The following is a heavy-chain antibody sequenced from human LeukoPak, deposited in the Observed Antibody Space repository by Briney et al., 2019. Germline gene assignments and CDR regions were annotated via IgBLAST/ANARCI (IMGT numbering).Heavy chain of an antibody. CDR3: ARGRYYHSSDFSYAFDL. Sequence: SETLSLTCTVSGGSITNDYWSWIRQTPGKGLKWIAYSYNSGITNYSPSLKSRVTLSVDTSKKQSSLKLSSVTAADTAVYYCARGRYYHSSDFSYAFDLWGLGTMVTVSS. CDR1: GGSITNDY. CDR2: SYNSGIT. J-gene: IGHJ3*01. D-gene: IGHD3-22*01. V-gene: IGHV4-59*01.